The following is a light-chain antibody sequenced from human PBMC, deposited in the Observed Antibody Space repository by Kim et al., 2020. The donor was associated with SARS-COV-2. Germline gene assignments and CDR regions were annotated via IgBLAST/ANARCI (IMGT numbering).Light chain of an antibody. CDR2: QVS. CDR3: CSHGGRDVFYV. CDR1: GRDIGTYDL. V-gene: IGLV2-23*02. J-gene: IGLJ1*01. Sequence: QSALAQPASVSGSPGQSITISCVGSGRDIGTYDLVSWYQHHPGQAPTLLIYQVSQRPSGISSRFSGSKSGTRASLTISDLQPDDEADYYCCSHGGRDVFYVFATGTKVTVL.